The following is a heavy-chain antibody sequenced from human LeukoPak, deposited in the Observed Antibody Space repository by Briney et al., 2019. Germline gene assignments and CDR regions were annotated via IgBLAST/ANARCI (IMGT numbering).Heavy chain of an antibody. J-gene: IGHJ6*04. D-gene: IGHD3-10*01. CDR3: AKAPNYYGSGSPYQMDV. Sequence: ASVKVSCKASGYTFASDDINWVRQATGLGLEWMGWINPNSGYTGYAQKFQGRVTMTANPSISTVYLELSSLRSEDTAVYYCAKAPNYYGSGSPYQMDVWGKGTMVTVSS. CDR2: INPNSGYT. CDR1: GYTFASDD. V-gene: IGHV1-8*01.